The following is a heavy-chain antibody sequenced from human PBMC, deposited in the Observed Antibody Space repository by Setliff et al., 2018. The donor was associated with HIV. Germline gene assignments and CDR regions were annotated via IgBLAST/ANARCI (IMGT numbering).Heavy chain of an antibody. Sequence: EASVKVSCKASGYTFTHSYMHWVRQAPGKGLEWMGRVDPEDGEAIYVEKFQGRVTITADTSTDTAYMELSSLRSEDTAAYYCARRRAVGGPTKFDSWGQGTLVTVSS. CDR3: ARRRAVGGPTKFDS. CDR2: VDPEDGEA. D-gene: IGHD6-19*01. V-gene: IGHV1-69-2*01. CDR1: GYTFTHSY. J-gene: IGHJ4*02.